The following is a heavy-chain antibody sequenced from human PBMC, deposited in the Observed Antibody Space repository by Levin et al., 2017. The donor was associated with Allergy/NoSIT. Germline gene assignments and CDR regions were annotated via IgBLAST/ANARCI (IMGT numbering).Heavy chain of an antibody. Sequence: GASVKVSCTGSGFTFGDYAMSWVRQAPGKGLELVGFIRNKAHGGTTEYAASVKGRLTISRDDSKSIAYLQMNSLKTEDTAVYFCARGGPPNYDYNWGSYRDGYFDYWGQGTLVTVSS. CDR2: IRNKAHGGTT. CDR3: ARGGPPNYDYNWGSYRDGYFDY. CDR1: GFTFGDYA. J-gene: IGHJ4*02. D-gene: IGHD3-16*02. V-gene: IGHV3-49*04.